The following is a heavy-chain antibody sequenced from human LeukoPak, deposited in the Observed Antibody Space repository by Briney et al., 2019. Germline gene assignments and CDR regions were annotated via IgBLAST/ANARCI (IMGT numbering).Heavy chain of an antibody. J-gene: IGHJ4*02. CDR2: INPSGGST. D-gene: IGHD3-22*01. Sequence: ASVKASCKASGYTFTSYYMHWVRQAPGQGLEWMGIINPSGGSTSYAQKFQGRVTMTRDTSTSTVYMELSSLRSEDTAVYYCVRALGDSSGYYYVAYWGQGTLVTVSS. CDR3: VRALGDSSGYYYVAY. V-gene: IGHV1-46*01. CDR1: GYTFTSYY.